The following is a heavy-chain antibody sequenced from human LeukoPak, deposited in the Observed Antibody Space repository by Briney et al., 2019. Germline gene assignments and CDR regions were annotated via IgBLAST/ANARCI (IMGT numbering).Heavy chain of an antibody. D-gene: IGHD2-2*01. Sequence: GGSMRLSCAASGFTFSSYAMSWVRQAPGKGLEWVSAISGSGGSTYYADSVKGRFTISRDNSKNTLYLQMNSLRAEDTAVYYCAKPRSSTSCYDYWGQGTLVTVSS. J-gene: IGHJ4*02. V-gene: IGHV3-23*01. CDR1: GFTFSSYA. CDR2: ISGSGGST. CDR3: AKPRSSTSCYDY.